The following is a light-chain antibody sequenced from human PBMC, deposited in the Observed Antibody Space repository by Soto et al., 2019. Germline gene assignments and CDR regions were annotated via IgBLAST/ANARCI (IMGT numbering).Light chain of an antibody. Sequence: DVVMTQSPLSLPVTLGQPASISCRSSQSLAYSDGNTYLNWFQQRPGQSPRRLIYKVSNRDSGVPDRFSGSGSGTDFTLKISRVEAEDVGVYYCMQGTHWPPYTFGQGKKLEIK. CDR2: KVS. CDR3: MQGTHWPPYT. V-gene: IGKV2-30*01. J-gene: IGKJ2*01. CDR1: QSLAYSDGNTY.